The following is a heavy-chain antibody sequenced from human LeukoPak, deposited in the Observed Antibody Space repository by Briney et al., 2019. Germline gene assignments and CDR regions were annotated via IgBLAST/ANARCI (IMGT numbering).Heavy chain of an antibody. J-gene: IGHJ6*02. Sequence: PGGSLRLSCAASGFTFSSYAMSWVRQAPGKGLHWVSAISGSGGSTYYAASVKGRFTISRDNSKNTLYLQMNSLRAEDTAVYYCAKDIVATFPYYYYGMDVWGQGTTVTVSS. V-gene: IGHV3-23*01. CDR2: ISGSGGST. D-gene: IGHD5-12*01. CDR1: GFTFSSYA. CDR3: AKDIVATFPYYYYGMDV.